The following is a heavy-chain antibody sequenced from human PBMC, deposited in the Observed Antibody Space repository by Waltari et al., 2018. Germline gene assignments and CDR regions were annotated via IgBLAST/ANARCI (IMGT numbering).Heavy chain of an antibody. CDR2: IYYSGST. V-gene: IGHV4-59*01. CDR1: GGSISSYY. Sequence: QVQLQESGPGLVKPSETLSLTCTVSGGSISSYYWSWIRQPPGKGLEWIGYIYYSGSTNYNPSLKSRVTISVDTSKNQFSLKLSSVTAADTAVYYCARALLTVGFDYWGQGTLVTVSS. J-gene: IGHJ4*02. CDR3: ARALLTVGFDY. D-gene: IGHD3-9*01.